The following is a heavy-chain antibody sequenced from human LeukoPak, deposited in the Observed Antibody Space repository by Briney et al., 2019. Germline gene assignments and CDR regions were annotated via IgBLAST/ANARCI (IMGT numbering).Heavy chain of an antibody. CDR2: INHSGST. V-gene: IGHV4-34*01. J-gene: IGHJ4*02. CDR1: GGSFSGYY. Sequence: KASETLSLTCAVYGGSFSGYYWSWIRQPPGKGLEWIGEINHSGSTNYNPSLKSRVTISVDTSKNQFSLKLSSVTAADTAVYYCARDRGDSGWYYFDYWGQGTLVTVSS. CDR3: ARDRGDSGWYYFDY. D-gene: IGHD6-19*01.